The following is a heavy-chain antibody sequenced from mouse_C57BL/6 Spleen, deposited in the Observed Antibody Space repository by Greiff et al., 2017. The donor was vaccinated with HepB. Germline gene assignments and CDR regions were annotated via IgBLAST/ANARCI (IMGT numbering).Heavy chain of an antibody. CDR2: TNPTNGRT. J-gene: IGHJ2*01. D-gene: IGHD1-1*01. V-gene: IGHV1S81*02. CDR1: GYTFTSYW. CDR3: ARIKKLVATNLDY. Sequence: VQLQQSGAELVKAGASVKMSCKASGYTFTSYWMHWVKQRLGQGLEWFAETNPTNGRTYYNEKFKSKATLTVDKSSSTAYMLLSGPTFEDSAVYYCARIKKLVATNLDYWGQGTTLTVSA.